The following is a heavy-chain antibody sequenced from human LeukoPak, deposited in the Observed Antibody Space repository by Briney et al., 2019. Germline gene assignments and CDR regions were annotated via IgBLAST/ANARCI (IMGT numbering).Heavy chain of an antibody. CDR3: ARLGSSGWYVEDAFDI. J-gene: IGHJ3*02. CDR1: GYNFSNYG. CDR2: IDPGDSHA. V-gene: IGHV5-51*01. D-gene: IGHD6-19*01. Sequence: GESLKISCXGSGYNFSNYGIGWVRQMPGKGLEWMGLIDPGDSHAIYSPSFQGQVTISADKSISTAYLQWSSLKASDTAMYYCARLGSSGWYVEDAFDIWGQGTMVTVSS.